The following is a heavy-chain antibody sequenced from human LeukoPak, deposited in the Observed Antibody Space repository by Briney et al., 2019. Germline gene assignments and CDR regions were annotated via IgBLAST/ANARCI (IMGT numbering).Heavy chain of an antibody. Sequence: SETLSLTCAVYGGSFSGYYWSWIRQPPGKGLEWIGEINHSGSTNYNPPLKSRVTISVDTSKNQFSLKLSSVTAAGTAVYYCAGTRYYFDYWGQGTLVTVSS. CDR1: GGSFSGYY. CDR3: AGTRYYFDY. D-gene: IGHD3/OR15-3a*01. J-gene: IGHJ4*02. V-gene: IGHV4-34*01. CDR2: INHSGST.